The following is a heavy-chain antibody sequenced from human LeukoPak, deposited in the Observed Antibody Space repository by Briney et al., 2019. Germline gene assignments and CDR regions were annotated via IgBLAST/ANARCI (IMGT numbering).Heavy chain of an antibody. D-gene: IGHD2-8*01. J-gene: IGHJ4*02. V-gene: IGHV3-66*01. CDR2: IYSGGTT. CDR3: ASSAYAMFDY. Sequence: PGGSPRLSCEASGFTVSNNYMNWVRQAPGKGLEWVSVIYSGGTTYYADSVKGRFTISRDNSKNTLYLQMNSLRAEDMAVYYCASSAYAMFDYWGQGTLVTVSS. CDR1: GFTVSNNY.